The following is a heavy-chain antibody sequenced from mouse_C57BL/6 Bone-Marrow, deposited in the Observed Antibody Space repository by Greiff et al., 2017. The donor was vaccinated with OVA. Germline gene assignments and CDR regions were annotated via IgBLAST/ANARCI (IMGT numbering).Heavy chain of an antibody. CDR1: GYTFTSYG. V-gene: IGHV1-81*01. J-gene: IGHJ2*01. D-gene: IGHD2-4*01. CDR2: IYPRSGNT. Sequence: QVTLKVSGAELARPGASVKLSCKASGYTFTSYGISWVKQRTGQGLEWIGEIYPRSGNTYYNEKFKGKATLTADKSSSTAYMELRSLTSEDSAVYFCVYYDYCVDYWGQGTTLTVSS. CDR3: VYYDYCVDY.